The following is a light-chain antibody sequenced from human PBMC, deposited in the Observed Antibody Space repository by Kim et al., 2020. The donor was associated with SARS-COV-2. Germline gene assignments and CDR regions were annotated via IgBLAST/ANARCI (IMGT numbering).Light chain of an antibody. CDR2: AAS. Sequence: ATVEDRVTITCRASQGIRNDLGWYQQKPGKAPKLLIYAASSLQSGVPSRFSGSGSGTDFTLTISSLQPEDFATYYCLQDYNFPWTFGQGTKVDIK. J-gene: IGKJ1*01. V-gene: IGKV1-6*01. CDR1: QGIRND. CDR3: LQDYNFPWT.